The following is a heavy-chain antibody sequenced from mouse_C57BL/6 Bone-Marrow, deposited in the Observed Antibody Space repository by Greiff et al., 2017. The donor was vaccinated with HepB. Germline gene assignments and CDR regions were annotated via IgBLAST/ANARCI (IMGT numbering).Heavy chain of an antibody. CDR1: GFNIKDDY. V-gene: IGHV14-4*01. D-gene: IGHD2-3*01. CDR3: TPYDGLYRGYAMDY. Sequence: EVQLQQSGAELVRPGASVKLSCTASGFNIKDDYMHWVKQRPEQGLEWIGWIDPENGDTEYASKFQGKATITADTSSNTAYLQLSSLTSEDTAVYYGTPYDGLYRGYAMDYWGQGTSVTVSS. CDR2: IDPENGDT. J-gene: IGHJ4*01.